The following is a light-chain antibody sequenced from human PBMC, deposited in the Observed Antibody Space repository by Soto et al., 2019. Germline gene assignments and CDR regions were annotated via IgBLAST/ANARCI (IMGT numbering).Light chain of an antibody. J-gene: IGKJ2*01. Sequence: DIQMTQSPSALSASVGDRVTITCRASQTISTYLNWYQQKPGKAPKLLIYAASTLQRGVPSSFSGSGSVTDFTLTISSQQPDDFATYYCQQSHGIPYTFGQGTRRESK. CDR1: QTISTY. CDR2: AAS. V-gene: IGKV1-39*01. CDR3: QQSHGIPYT.